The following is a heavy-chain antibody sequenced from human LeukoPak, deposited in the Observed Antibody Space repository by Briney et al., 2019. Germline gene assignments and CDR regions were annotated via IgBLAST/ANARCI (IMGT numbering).Heavy chain of an antibody. CDR1: GFSFDDYA. CDR3: AKDGDYGDYFADH. D-gene: IGHD4-17*01. V-gene: IGHV3-43*02. Sequence: PGGSLRLSCAASGFSFDDYAMHWVRQGPGKGLEWVSLISGDGGTTYYADSVRGRFTISRDNSKNFLYLQMNSLTTDDTAFYYCAKDGDYGDYFADHWGQGTLVTVSS. J-gene: IGHJ5*02. CDR2: ISGDGGTT.